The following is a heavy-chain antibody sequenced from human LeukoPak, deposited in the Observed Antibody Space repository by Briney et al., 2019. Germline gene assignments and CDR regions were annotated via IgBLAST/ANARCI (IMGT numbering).Heavy chain of an antibody. CDR2: ISGSAGLT. D-gene: IGHD4-11*01. J-gene: IGHJ4*02. V-gene: IGHV3-23*01. CDR3: VKDGTWIFNYNFDY. Sequence: GGSLRLSCAASGFTFGTYAMNWVRQAPGRGLEWVSGISGSAGLTYYADSVKGRFTISRDNSKNMVFLQMNSLRAEDTAVYYCVKDGTWIFNYNFDYWGQGTLVTVSS. CDR1: GFTFGTYA.